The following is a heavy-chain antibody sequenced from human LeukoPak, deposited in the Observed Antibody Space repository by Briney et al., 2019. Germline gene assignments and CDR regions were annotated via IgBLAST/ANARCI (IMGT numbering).Heavy chain of an antibody. J-gene: IGHJ3*02. CDR3: ARVVEYQTPGAFDI. D-gene: IGHD2-2*01. CDR1: GYSISSGYY. V-gene: IGHV4-38-2*01. CDR2: IYHSGST. Sequence: PSETLSLTCAVSGYSISSGYYWGWIRPPPGKGLEWIGSIYHSGSTYYNPSLKSRVTISVDTSKNQFSLKLSSVTAADTAVYYCARVVEYQTPGAFDIWGQGTMVTVSS.